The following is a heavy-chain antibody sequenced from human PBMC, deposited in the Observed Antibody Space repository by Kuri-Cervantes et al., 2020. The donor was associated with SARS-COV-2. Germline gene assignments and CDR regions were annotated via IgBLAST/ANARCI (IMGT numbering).Heavy chain of an antibody. CDR1: GGSISSSSYY. V-gene: IGHV4-39*01. CDR3: AGKRGWLDP. CDR2: IYYSGGT. Sequence: SETLSLTCTVSGGSISSSSYYWGWIRQPPGKGLEWIGSIYYSGGTYYNPSLKSRVTISVDTSKNQFSLKLSSVTAADTAVYYCAGKRGWLDPWGQGTLVTVSS. J-gene: IGHJ5*02. D-gene: IGHD5-24*01.